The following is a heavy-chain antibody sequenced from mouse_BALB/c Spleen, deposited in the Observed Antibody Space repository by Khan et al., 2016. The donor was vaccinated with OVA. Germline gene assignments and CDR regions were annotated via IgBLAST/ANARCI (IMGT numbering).Heavy chain of an antibody. J-gene: IGHJ1*01. D-gene: IGHD1-1*01. CDR1: GFDFSRYW. CDR2: INPDSSTI. CDR3: ARRDYGSSYMRYFDV. Sequence: EVKLLESGGGLVQPGGSLKLSCAASGFDFSRYWMSWVRQAPGKGLEWIGEINPDSSTINYTPSLKDKFIISRANANNTLYLQMSKVRSEDTALYYCARRDYGSSYMRYFDVCGAGTTVTVSS. V-gene: IGHV4-1*02.